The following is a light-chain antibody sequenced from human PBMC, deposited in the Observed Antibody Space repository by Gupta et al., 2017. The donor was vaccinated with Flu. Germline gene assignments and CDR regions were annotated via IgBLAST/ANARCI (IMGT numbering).Light chain of an antibody. Sequence: QSVLTNPPSESGNPGHRITIACSGSSPNIGSNYVDWYQQLPGTAPKLLIYRNNHRPSGVPDRFSGSKSGTSAALAISGLRSDDEADYYCAAWDDSLSGLVFGGGTKLTVL. CDR1: SPNIGSNY. J-gene: IGLJ3*02. CDR2: RNN. V-gene: IGLV1-47*01. CDR3: AAWDDSLSGLV.